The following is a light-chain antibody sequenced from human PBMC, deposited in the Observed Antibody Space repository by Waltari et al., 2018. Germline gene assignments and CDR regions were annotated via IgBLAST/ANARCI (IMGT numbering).Light chain of an antibody. CDR2: DGS. CDR1: SSDVGDYNY. J-gene: IGLJ2*01. Sequence: QSALTQPASVSGSPGQSITISCTGTSSDVGDYNYVSWYQQHPGKAPKHMIYDGSNRPSGVSNRFSGSKSGNTASLTISGLQAEDEADYYCSSYIDSSTLELFGGGTSLTVL. CDR3: SSYIDSSTLEL. V-gene: IGLV2-14*03.